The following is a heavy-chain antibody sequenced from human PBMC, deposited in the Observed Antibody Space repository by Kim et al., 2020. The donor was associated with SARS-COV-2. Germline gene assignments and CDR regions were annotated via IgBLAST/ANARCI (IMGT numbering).Heavy chain of an antibody. D-gene: IGHD3-10*01. CDR3: ARGEWGVRGEFPKYYFDY. Sequence: ASVKVSCKASGYTFTGYYMHWVRQALGQGLEWMGRINPNSGGTNYAQKFQGRVTMTRDTSISTAYMELSRLRSDDTAVYYCARGEWGVRGEFPKYYFDYWGQGTLVTVSS. CDR1: GYTFTGYY. V-gene: IGHV1-2*06. J-gene: IGHJ4*02. CDR2: INPNSGGT.